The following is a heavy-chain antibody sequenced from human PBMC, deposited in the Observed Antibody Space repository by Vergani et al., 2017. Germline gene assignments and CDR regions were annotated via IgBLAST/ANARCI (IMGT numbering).Heavy chain of an antibody. CDR3: AGVVSVSYSNYAGWFDR. CDR1: GGSISSGGYY. J-gene: IGHJ5*02. CDR2: IYYSGST. V-gene: IGHV4-31*03. D-gene: IGHD4-11*01. Sequence: QVQLQESGPGLVKPSQTLSLTCTVSGGSISSGGYYWSWIRQHPGKGLEWIGYIYYSGSTYYNPSLKSRVTISVDTSKNQFSLKLSSVTAADTAVYYGAGVVSVSYSNYAGWFDRWGEGTLVTVSS.